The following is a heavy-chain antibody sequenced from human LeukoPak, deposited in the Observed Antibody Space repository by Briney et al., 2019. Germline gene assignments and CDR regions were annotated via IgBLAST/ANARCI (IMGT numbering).Heavy chain of an antibody. CDR2: IYYSGST. J-gene: IGHJ4*02. Sequence: SETLSLTCTVSGGSISSSSYYWGWIRQPQGKGLEWIESIYYSGSTYYNPSLKSRVTISVDTSKNQFSLKLSSVTAADTAVYYCARQQVVTAPFDYWGQGTLVTVSS. CDR1: GGSISSSSYY. CDR3: ARQQVVTAPFDY. D-gene: IGHD2-21*02. V-gene: IGHV4-39*01.